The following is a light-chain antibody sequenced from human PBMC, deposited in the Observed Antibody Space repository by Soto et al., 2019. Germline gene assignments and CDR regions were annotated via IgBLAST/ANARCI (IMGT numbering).Light chain of an antibody. CDR3: PFFGGSLGGHYV. CDR1: SSNIGSTYD. CDR2: GNT. J-gene: IGLJ1*01. Sequence: QSVLTQPPSVSGAPGQRVTISCTGSSSNIGSTYDVQWYQQLPGTAPKLLIHGNTDRPSGVPDRFSGSKSGTSASLAITGLQAGGGAYYFLPFFGGSLGGHYVFRTGTKLTGL. V-gene: IGLV1-40*01.